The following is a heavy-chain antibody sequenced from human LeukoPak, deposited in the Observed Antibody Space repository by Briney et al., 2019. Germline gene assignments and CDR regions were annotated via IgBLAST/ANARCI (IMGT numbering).Heavy chain of an antibody. J-gene: IGHJ4*02. D-gene: IGHD3-16*01. CDR1: GFTFSSYG. Sequence: QTGGSLRLSCAASGFTFSSYGMHWVRQAPGKGLEWVAVISYDGSNKYYADSVKGRFTISRDNAKNSLYLQMNSLRAEDTAVYYCARVWGSYVDYWGQGTLVTVSS. V-gene: IGHV3-30*03. CDR2: ISYDGSNK. CDR3: ARVWGSYVDY.